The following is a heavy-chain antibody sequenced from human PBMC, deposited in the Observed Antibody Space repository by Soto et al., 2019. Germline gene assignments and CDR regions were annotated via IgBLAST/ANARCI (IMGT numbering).Heavy chain of an antibody. CDR1: GDSINSYY. D-gene: IGHD3-10*01. J-gene: IGHJ6*02. Sequence: SETLSLTCTVSGDSINSYYWSWIRQTPGKGLEWIGYIYYTGSTSYNPSLKSRVTISVDTSKNQFSLKLSSVTAADTAVYYCARVSMVRGITYYYYYYGMDVWGRGTTVTV. CDR3: ARVSMVRGITYYYYYYGMDV. V-gene: IGHV4-59*01. CDR2: IYYTGST.